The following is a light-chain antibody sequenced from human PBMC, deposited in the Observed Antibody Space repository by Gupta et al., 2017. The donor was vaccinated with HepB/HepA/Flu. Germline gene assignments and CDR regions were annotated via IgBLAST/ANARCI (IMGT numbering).Light chain of an antibody. CDR2: QAS. J-gene: IGKJ1*01. CDR1: DNVNRW. CDR3: QHFHSYPWT. Sequence: DIQMTQFPPTLSASIGDRVTITCRDSDNVNRWLAWYQQKPGRAPKILINQASNLENGVSSRFRGSGSGTEFTLTISSLQPDDFATYYCQHFHSYPWTFGQGTKVEVK. V-gene: IGKV1-5*03.